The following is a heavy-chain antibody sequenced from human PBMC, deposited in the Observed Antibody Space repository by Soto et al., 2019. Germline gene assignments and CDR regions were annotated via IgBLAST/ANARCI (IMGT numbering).Heavy chain of an antibody. J-gene: IGHJ6*02. CDR1: GFTFSNYW. CDR3: ARGGYSGYDSTFYYYCYYAMDV. CDR2: IKQDGSQK. D-gene: IGHD5-12*01. V-gene: IGHV3-7*03. Sequence: GSLRLSCAASGFTFSNYWMSWVRQAPGKGLEWVANIKQDGSQKYYVDSVKGRFTISRDNAKNSLYLEMNGLRSEDTAVYYCARGGYSGYDSTFYYYCYYAMDVCGQGTT.